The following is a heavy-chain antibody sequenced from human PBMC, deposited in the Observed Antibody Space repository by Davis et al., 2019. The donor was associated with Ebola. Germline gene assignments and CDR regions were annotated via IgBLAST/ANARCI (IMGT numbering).Heavy chain of an antibody. V-gene: IGHV3-7*03. CDR3: ARDSHPRSGSYGRGDY. CDR1: GFTFDDYG. J-gene: IGHJ4*02. D-gene: IGHD1-26*01. Sequence: GESLKISCAASGFTFDDYGMSWVRQAPGKGLEWGANIKQDGSEKYYVDSVKGRFTISRDNAKNSLYLQMNSLRAEDTAVYYCARDSHPRSGSYGRGDYWGQGTLVTVSS. CDR2: IKQDGSEK.